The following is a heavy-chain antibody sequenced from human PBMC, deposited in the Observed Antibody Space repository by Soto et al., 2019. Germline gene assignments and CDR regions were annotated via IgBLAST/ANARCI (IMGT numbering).Heavy chain of an antibody. J-gene: IGHJ4*02. V-gene: IGHV4-4*02. D-gene: IGHD3-22*01. CDR2: IYHSGST. CDR3: ARDRGYYDSSGRHYFDF. CDR1: GGSISSSNW. Sequence: SETLSLTCAVSGGSISSSNWWSWVRQPPGKGLEWIGEIYHSGSTNYNPSLKSRVTISVDKSKNQFSLKLSSVTAADAAVYYCARDRGYYDSSGRHYFDFWGQGTLVTVSS.